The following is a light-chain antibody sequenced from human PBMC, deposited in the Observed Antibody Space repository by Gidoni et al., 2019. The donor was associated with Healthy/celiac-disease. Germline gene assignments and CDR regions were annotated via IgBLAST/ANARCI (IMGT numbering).Light chain of an antibody. Sequence: EIVMTQSPATLSVSPGERATLSCRASQSVSSNLAWYQQKPGQAPRLLIYGASTRATGIPARLSGSGSGTEFTLTISSLQSEDFAVYYCQQYNNGPRTFXPXTKVDIK. CDR1: QSVSSN. CDR3: QQYNNGPRT. V-gene: IGKV3-15*01. CDR2: GAS. J-gene: IGKJ3*01.